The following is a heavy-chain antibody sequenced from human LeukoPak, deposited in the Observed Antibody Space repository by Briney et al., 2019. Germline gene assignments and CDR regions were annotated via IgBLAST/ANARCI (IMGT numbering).Heavy chain of an antibody. CDR3: ARQYYDILTGYYTDYYFDY. V-gene: IGHV4-39*01. D-gene: IGHD3-9*01. CDR1: GGSISSSSYY. Sequence: PSETLSLTCTVSGGSISSSSYYWGWIRQPPGKGLEWIGSIYYSGSTYYNPSLKSRVTISVDTSNNQFSLKLSSVTAADTAVYYCARQYYDILTGYYTDYYFDYWGQGTLVTVSS. J-gene: IGHJ4*02. CDR2: IYYSGST.